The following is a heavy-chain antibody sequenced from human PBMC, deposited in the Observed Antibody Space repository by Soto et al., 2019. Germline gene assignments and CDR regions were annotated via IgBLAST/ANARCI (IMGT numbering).Heavy chain of an antibody. CDR1: GYSFTTYY. CDR3: SIDMSEIGFGEFDY. D-gene: IGHD3-10*01. V-gene: IGHV1-46*01. Sequence: GASVKVSCKASGYSFTTYYMHWVRQAPGQGLEWMGLINPSGGSTAYAQKFQGRVTMTRDTSTSTVYMVFLQMNSLKTEDTAIYYCSIDMSEIGFGEFDYWGQGVLVTVSS. CDR2: INPSGGST. J-gene: IGHJ4*02.